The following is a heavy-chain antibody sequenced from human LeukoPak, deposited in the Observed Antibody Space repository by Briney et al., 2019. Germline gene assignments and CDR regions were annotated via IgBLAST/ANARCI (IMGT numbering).Heavy chain of an antibody. CDR1: GFTFSDYG. Sequence: GGSLRLSCAASGFTFSDYGMNWVRQAPGKGLEWISYIGIDSGNTNYADSVKGRFTISGDKAKNSLYLQMNSLRVEDTAVYYCARDYKYAFDNWGQGTLVTVSS. J-gene: IGHJ4*02. CDR3: ARDYKYAFDN. V-gene: IGHV3-48*01. CDR2: IGIDSGNT. D-gene: IGHD5-24*01.